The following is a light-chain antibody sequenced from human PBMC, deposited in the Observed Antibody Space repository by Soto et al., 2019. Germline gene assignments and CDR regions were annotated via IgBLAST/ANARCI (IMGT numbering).Light chain of an antibody. V-gene: IGKV3-15*01. CDR2: GAS. J-gene: IGKJ2*01. CDR3: QQYNNWPPYT. CDR1: QSISSSN. Sequence: EIVMTQSPATLSVSPGERATLSCRASQSISSSNLAWYQQKPGQAPRLLIYGASSRATGIPARFSGSGSGTEFTLTISSLQSGDFAVYYCQQYNNWPPYTFGQGTKLEIK.